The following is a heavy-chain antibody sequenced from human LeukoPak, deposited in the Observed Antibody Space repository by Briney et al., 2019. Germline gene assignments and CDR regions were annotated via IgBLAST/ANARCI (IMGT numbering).Heavy chain of an antibody. CDR2: INTNTGNP. Sequence: GASVKVSCKASGYTFTSYAMNWVRQAPGQGLEWMGWINTNTGNPTYAQGFTGRFVFSLDTSVSTAYLQISSLKAEDTAVYYCASSGYCSSTSCTPYYYYGMDVWGQGTTVTVSS. V-gene: IGHV7-4-1*02. J-gene: IGHJ6*02. CDR3: ASSGYCSSTSCTPYYYYGMDV. D-gene: IGHD2-2*01. CDR1: GYTFTSYA.